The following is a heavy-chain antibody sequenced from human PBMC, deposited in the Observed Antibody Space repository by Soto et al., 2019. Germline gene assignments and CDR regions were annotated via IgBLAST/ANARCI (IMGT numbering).Heavy chain of an antibody. V-gene: IGHV1-18*01. CDR3: ARFSGGSYNTYYFYYGMDV. Sequence: ASVKVSCKASDYTFTSYGISWVRQAPGQGLDWMGWISAYNGNTKYAQDLQGRVTMTTDTSTSTAYMELRSLRSDDTAVYYCARFSGGSYNTYYFYYGMDVWGQGTTVTVSS. CDR1: DYTFTSYG. J-gene: IGHJ6*02. CDR2: ISAYNGNT. D-gene: IGHD2-15*01.